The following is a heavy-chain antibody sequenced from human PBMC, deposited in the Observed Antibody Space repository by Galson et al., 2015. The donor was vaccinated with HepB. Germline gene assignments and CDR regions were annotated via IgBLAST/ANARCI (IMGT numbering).Heavy chain of an antibody. CDR3: AKDGGATGSSSWSDAFDI. Sequence: SLRLSCAASGFTFSSYGIHWVRQAPGKGLEWVAFMSYDGSNKYYADSVKGRFTISRDNSKNTLYLQMNSLRTEDTAVYYCAKDGGATGSSSWSDAFDIWGQGTMVTVSS. V-gene: IGHV3-30*18. CDR2: MSYDGSNK. D-gene: IGHD6-13*01. J-gene: IGHJ3*02. CDR1: GFTFSSYG.